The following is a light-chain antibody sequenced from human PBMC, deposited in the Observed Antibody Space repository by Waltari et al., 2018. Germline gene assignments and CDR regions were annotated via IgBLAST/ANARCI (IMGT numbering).Light chain of an antibody. V-gene: IGLV3-21*02. CDR3: QVWDSGVRSAL. CDR1: RIGSKT. Sequence: SYELTQPRSLSVSPGQTARSTRGGDRIGSKTVEWYQQKSPQAPVLIIFADTEPPSGIPDRFSGSNSGNSATLTISGVEAGDEADYYCQVWDSGVRSALFGGGTRLTVL. CDR2: ADT. J-gene: IGLJ2*01.